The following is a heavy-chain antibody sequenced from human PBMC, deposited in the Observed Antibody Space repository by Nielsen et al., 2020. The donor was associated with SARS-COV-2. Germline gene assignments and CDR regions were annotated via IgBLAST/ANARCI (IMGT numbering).Heavy chain of an antibody. D-gene: IGHD3-9*01. CDR1: GFPFNSYS. CDR3: ARDLELLTNYYALDY. CDR2: ISYDGEKE. Sequence: GESLKISCAASGFPFNSYSILWVRQAPGKGLEWVAVISYDGEKEYYADSVKGRFTISRDNSENTLNLQMNSLRDEDTAVYYCARDLELLTNYYALDYWGQGTLVTVSS. V-gene: IGHV3-30*04. J-gene: IGHJ4*02.